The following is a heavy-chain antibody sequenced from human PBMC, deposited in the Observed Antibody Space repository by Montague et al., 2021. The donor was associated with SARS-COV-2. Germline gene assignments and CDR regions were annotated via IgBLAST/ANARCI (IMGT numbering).Heavy chain of an antibody. CDR1: GDSISTDNW. Sequence: SETLSLTCVVSGDSISTDNWWTWVRLPPGKGLEWVGEIYHSGSTNYNPSLKSRVTIPVDKSKNQSSLKLSSVTAAATAVYYCAGALIMITFGGVIAHWFDPWGQGTLVTVSS. D-gene: IGHD3-16*02. V-gene: IGHV4-4*02. CDR3: AGALIMITFGGVIAHWFDP. J-gene: IGHJ5*02. CDR2: IYHSGST.